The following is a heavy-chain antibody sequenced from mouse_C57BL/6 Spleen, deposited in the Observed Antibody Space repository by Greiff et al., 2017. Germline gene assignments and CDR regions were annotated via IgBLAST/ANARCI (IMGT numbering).Heavy chain of an antibody. Sequence: VKLQQPGAELVMPGASVKLSCKASGYTFTSYWMHWVKQRPGQGLEWIGEIDPSDSYTNYNQKFKGKSTLTVDKSSSTAYMQLSSLTSEDSAVYYCARCPISYFDYWGQGTTLTVSS. CDR3: ARCPISYFDY. CDR1: GYTFTSYW. J-gene: IGHJ2*01. V-gene: IGHV1-69*01. D-gene: IGHD6-5*01. CDR2: IDPSDSYT.